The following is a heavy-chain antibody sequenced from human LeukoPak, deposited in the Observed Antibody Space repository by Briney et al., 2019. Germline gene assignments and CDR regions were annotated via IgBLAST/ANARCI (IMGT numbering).Heavy chain of an antibody. D-gene: IGHD2-8*02. V-gene: IGHV3-23*01. J-gene: IGHJ4*02. CDR2: ISGGGGST. CDR1: GFTFSSYA. Sequence: SGGSLRLSCAASGFTFSSYAMSWVRQAPGKGLEWVSAISGGGGSTYYTDSVKGRFTISRDNSKNTLYLQMNSLRAEDTAVYYCVKVGESGGVWKYYFDYWGQGTLVTVSS. CDR3: VKVGESGGVWKYYFDY.